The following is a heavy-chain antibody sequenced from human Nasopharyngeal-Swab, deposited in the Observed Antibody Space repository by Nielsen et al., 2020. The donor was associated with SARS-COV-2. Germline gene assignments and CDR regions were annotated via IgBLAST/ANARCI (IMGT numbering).Heavy chain of an antibody. D-gene: IGHD3-10*01. V-gene: IGHV1-3*01. CDR1: VYTFTSYA. CDR2: INAGNGNT. J-gene: IGHJ6*02. CDR3: ATGFAITMVRGVRYYYYGMDV. Sequence: ASVKVSCKASVYTFTSYAMHWVRQAPGQRLEWMGWINAGNGNTKYSQKFQGRVTITRDTSTDTAYMELSSLRSEDTAVYYCATGFAITMVRGVRYYYYGMDVWGQGTTVTVSS.